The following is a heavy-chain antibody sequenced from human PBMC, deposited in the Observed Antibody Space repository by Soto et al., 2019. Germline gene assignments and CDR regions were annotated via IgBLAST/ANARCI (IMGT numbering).Heavy chain of an antibody. D-gene: IGHD1-20*01. V-gene: IGHV4-34*01. CDR2: INHSGST. CDR3: ATSQKGYNWNYFDH. J-gene: IGHJ4*02. CDR1: GGSFSGYY. Sequence: SETLSLTCAVYGGSFSGYYWSWIRQPPGKGLEWIGEINHSGSTNYNPSLKSRVTISVDTSKNQFSLKVSGVSAADTAVYYCATSQKGYNWNYFDHWGQGALVTVSS.